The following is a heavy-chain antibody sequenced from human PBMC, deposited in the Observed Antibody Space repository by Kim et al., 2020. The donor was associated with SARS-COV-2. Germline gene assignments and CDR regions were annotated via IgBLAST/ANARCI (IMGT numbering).Heavy chain of an antibody. CDR1: GFTFSSYA. V-gene: IGHV3-30*04. D-gene: IGHD3-9*01. CDR3: ARDKTYYDILTGLGL. Sequence: GGSLRPSCAASGFTFSSYAMHWVRQAPGKGLEWVAVISYDGSNKYYADSVKGRFTISRDNSKNTLYLQMNSLRAEDTAVYYCARDKTYYDILTGLGLW. J-gene: IGHJ2*01. CDR2: ISYDGSNK.